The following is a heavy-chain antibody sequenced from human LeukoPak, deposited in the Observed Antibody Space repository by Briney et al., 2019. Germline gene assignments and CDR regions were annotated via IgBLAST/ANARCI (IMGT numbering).Heavy chain of an antibody. D-gene: IGHD6-13*01. Sequence: PSETLSLTCTVSGGSISSYYWNWIRQPPGKGLEWIGNFYYSGSTNYNPSFKSRVTISADTSKNQFSLRLTSVTAADTAVYYCARIAAAGTQWGQGTLVTVSS. CDR3: ARIAAAGTQ. CDR2: FYYSGST. CDR1: GGSISSYY. J-gene: IGHJ4*02. V-gene: IGHV4-59*01.